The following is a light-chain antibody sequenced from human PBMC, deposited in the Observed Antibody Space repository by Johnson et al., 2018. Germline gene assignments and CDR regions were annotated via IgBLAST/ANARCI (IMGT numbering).Light chain of an antibody. CDR2: ENN. Sequence: QSVLTQPPSVSAAPGQKVNISCSGSSSNIGNNYVSWYQQLPGTAPKLLIYENNKRPSGIPDRFSGSKSGTSATLGITGLPTGDEADYYCGTWDSSLSAGNVFGTGTKVTVL. CDR1: SSNIGNNY. V-gene: IGLV1-51*02. J-gene: IGLJ1*01. CDR3: GTWDSSLSAGNV.